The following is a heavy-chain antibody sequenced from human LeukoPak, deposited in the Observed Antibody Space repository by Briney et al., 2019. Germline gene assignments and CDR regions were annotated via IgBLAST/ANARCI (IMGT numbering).Heavy chain of an antibody. CDR3: ASSVILGGVSGG. J-gene: IGHJ4*02. D-gene: IGHD3-16*01. Sequence: GASAKVSCKASGYTFTGYYMHWVRQAPGQGLEWMGWINPNSGGTNYAQKFQGRVTMTRDTSITTAYKELSRLRYDDTAVYYCASSVILGGVSGGWGQGTLVTVSS. V-gene: IGHV1-2*02. CDR2: INPNSGGT. CDR1: GYTFTGYY.